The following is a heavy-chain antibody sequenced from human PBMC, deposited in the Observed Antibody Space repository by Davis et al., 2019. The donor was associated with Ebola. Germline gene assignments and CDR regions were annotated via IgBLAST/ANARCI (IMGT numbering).Heavy chain of an antibody. V-gene: IGHV1-8*01. D-gene: IGHD6-19*01. CDR2: MNPNSGNT. Sequence: SVKVSCKASGYTFTSYDINWARQATGQGLEWMGWMNPNSGNTGYAQKFQGRLTMTMNTSISTAYIELSSLRSDDTAIYYCARGFNSGPGNYWGQGTPVTVSS. CDR1: GYTFTSYD. J-gene: IGHJ4*02. CDR3: ARGFNSGPGNY.